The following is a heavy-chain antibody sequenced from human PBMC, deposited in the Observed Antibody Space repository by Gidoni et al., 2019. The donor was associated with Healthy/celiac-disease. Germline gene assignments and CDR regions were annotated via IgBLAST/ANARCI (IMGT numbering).Heavy chain of an antibody. CDR3: TPDDYGSGSYYLGAY. V-gene: IGHV3-15*01. Sequence: EVQLVESGGGLVKPGGSLRLSCAASGFPLSNARMCWVHQAPGKGLEWVGRIKSKTDGGTTEYAAPVKGRFTISRDDSKNTLYLQMNSLKTEDTAVYYCTPDDYGSGSYYLGAYWGQGTLVTVSS. CDR2: IKSKTDGGTT. J-gene: IGHJ4*02. D-gene: IGHD3-10*01. CDR1: GFPLSNAR.